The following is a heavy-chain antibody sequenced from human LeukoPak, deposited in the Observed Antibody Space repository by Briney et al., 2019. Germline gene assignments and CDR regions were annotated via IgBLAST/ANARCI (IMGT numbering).Heavy chain of an antibody. D-gene: IGHD4-23*01. J-gene: IGHJ4*02. CDR2: TSHDGYA. V-gene: IGHV4-4*02. Sequence: PSGTLSLTCAVSGGSITTNTWWSWVRQPPGEGLEWIGQTSHDGYADYSPSLKSRVTISVDKSKNQLSLKLNSVTAADSAVYYCAKHGGRYFKSWGQGTLVTVSS. CDR3: AKHGGRYFKS. CDR1: GGSITTNTW.